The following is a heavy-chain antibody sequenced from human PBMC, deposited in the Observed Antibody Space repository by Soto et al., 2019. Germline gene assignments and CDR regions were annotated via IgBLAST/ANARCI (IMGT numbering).Heavy chain of an antibody. Sequence: PSETLSLTCTVSGGSISSGGYYWSWIRQHPGKGLEWIGYIYYSGSTYYNPSLKSRVTISVDTSKNQFSLKLSSVTAADTAVYYCARSYYYGSGSYYFDYWGQGTLVTVSS. CDR2: IYYSGST. V-gene: IGHV4-31*03. CDR3: ARSYYYGSGSYYFDY. D-gene: IGHD3-10*01. CDR1: GGSISSGGYY. J-gene: IGHJ4*02.